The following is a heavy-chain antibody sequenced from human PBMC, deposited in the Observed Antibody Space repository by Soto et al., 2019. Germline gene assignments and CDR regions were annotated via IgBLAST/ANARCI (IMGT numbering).Heavy chain of an antibody. D-gene: IGHD2-15*01. J-gene: IGHJ4*02. CDR2: IYYSGST. V-gene: IGHV4-59*08. CDR1: GGSISSYY. Sequence: SETLSLTCAVSGGSISSYYWSWIRQPPGKGLEWIGYIYYSGSTNYNPSLKSRVTISVDTSKNQFSLKLSSVTAADTAVYYCARHLQYCSGGSCYSIGFDYWGQGTLVTVSS. CDR3: ARHLQYCSGGSCYSIGFDY.